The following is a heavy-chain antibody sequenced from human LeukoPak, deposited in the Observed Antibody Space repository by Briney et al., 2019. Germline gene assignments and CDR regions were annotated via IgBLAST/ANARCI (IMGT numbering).Heavy chain of an antibody. CDR3: AKRGVVIRVILVGFHKEAYYFES. V-gene: IGHV3-23*01. CDR2: ISDSGGNT. CDR1: GITLSNYG. J-gene: IGHJ4*02. Sequence: PGGSLRLSCADSGITLSNYGMSWVRQAPGKGLEWVAGISDSGGNTKYADSVKGRFTISRDNPKNTLYLQMNSLRAEDTAVYFCAKRGVVIRVILVGFHKEAYYFESWGQGALVTVSS. D-gene: IGHD3/OR15-3a*01.